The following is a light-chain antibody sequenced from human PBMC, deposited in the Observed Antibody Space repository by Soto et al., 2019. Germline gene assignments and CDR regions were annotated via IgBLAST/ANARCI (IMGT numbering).Light chain of an antibody. V-gene: IGKV4-1*01. J-gene: IGKJ2*01. CDR3: QQYYSTPYT. CDR2: WAS. CDR1: QSVLYSSNNKHY. Sequence: DIVMTQSPDSLAVSLGERATINCKSSQSVLYSSNNKHYLAWYQQKPGQPPKLLIYWASTRESGVPDRFSGSGSGTDFTLTISSLPAEDVAVYYCQQYYSTPYTFGQGTKLEIK.